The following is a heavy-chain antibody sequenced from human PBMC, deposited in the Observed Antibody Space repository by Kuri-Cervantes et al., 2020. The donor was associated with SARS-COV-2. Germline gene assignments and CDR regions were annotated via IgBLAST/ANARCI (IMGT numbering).Heavy chain of an antibody. J-gene: IGHJ4*02. V-gene: IGHV3-21*01. CDR1: GFTFSSYC. CDR2: ISSSSSYI. CDR3: ASGEIAASGTIYYFDY. D-gene: IGHD1-7*01. Sequence: GESLKISCAASGFTFSSYCMNWVRQAPGKGLEWVSSISSSSSYIYYADSVKGRFTISRDNAKNSLYLQMNSLRAEDTAVYYCASGEIAASGTIYYFDYWGQGTLVTVSS.